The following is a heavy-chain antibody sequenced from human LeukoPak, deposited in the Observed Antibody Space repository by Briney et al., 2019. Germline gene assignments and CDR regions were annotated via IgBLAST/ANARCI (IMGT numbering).Heavy chain of an antibody. D-gene: IGHD3/OR15-3a*01. J-gene: IGHJ4*02. CDR1: GGTFSSYS. Sequence: SVKVSCKTSGGTFSSYSISWVRQAPGQGLEWMGGIVPIFGTANYAQKFQGRVTITADESTSTGYMELSSLRSEDTAVYYCARDHGLWGGDYWGQGTLVTVSS. CDR2: IVPIFGTA. V-gene: IGHV1-69*13. CDR3: ARDHGLWGGDY.